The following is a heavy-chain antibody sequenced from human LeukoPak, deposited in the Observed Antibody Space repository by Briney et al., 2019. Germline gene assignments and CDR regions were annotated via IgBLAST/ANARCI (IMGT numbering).Heavy chain of an antibody. CDR2: VMPLFNTP. CDR1: GDTFNNYI. J-gene: IGHJ6*03. Sequence: SVKVFCKASGDTFNNYIITWVRQAPGQGLEWMGGVMPLFNTPNYAQKFQGRITIITDASTHTSYMELRSLRSEDTAVYSCARVDRHHFYMDVWGKGTTVTVSS. CDR3: ARVDRHHFYMDV. D-gene: IGHD1-14*01. V-gene: IGHV1-69*05.